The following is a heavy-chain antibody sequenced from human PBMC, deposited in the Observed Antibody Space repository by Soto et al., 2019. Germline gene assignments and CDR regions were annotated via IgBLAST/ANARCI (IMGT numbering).Heavy chain of an antibody. J-gene: IGHJ5*02. V-gene: IGHV3-23*01. Sequence: GGSLRLSCAASGFTFSSFARSWVRQAPGKGLEWVSAISGSGGSTYYADSVKGRFTISRDNSKNTLYLQMNSLRAEDTAVYYCEKVQQLVLNNWFDPWVQGTLVTVSS. CDR3: EKVQQLVLNNWFDP. D-gene: IGHD6-13*01. CDR1: GFTFSSFA. CDR2: ISGSGGST.